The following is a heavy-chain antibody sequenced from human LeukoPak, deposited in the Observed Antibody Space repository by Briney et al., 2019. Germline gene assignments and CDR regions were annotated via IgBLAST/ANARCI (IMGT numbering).Heavy chain of an antibody. D-gene: IGHD2-15*01. CDR3: AKSHGYCSGSSCYLFDY. CDR2: ISYDGGNK. Sequence: GRSLRLSCTASGFTFSSYGMHWVRQAPGQGLEWVGGISYDGGNKYYAEKVKGRVTISRDNSKNTLYLQMNSLRAEDTAVYYCAKSHGYCSGSSCYLFDYWGQGTLVTVSS. J-gene: IGHJ4*02. CDR1: GFTFSSYG. V-gene: IGHV3-30*18.